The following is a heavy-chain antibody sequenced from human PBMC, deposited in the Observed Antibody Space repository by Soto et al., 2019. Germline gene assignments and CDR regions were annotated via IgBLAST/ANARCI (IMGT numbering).Heavy chain of an antibody. V-gene: IGHV4-39*01. D-gene: IGHD2-21*01. CDR1: GGSISTSRSY. J-gene: IGHJ5*02. CDR2: IFYSGST. Sequence: QLQLLESGPGLVKASENLSLTCNVSGGSISTSRSYWAWIRQPPGKGLEWLANIFYSGSTYYNPSLASRVTVSVDTSKNEFSLKLRSVTAADTAVYYCARQPTTGDTDLWFDPWGQGTLVTVSS. CDR3: ARQPTTGDTDLWFDP.